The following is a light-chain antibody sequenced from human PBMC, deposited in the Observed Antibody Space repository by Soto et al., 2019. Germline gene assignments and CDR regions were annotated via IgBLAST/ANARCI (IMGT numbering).Light chain of an antibody. Sequence: DIVMTQSPDALAVSLGERATINCKSSQSVLYASNKKNYLARFQQKPRQPPKLLIYWASTRESGVPDRFSGSGSGTDFSLTISSLQAEDVAVYYCQQYFGTPFTFGGGTKVDIK. CDR2: WAS. V-gene: IGKV4-1*01. J-gene: IGKJ4*01. CDR3: QQYFGTPFT. CDR1: QSVLYASNKKNY.